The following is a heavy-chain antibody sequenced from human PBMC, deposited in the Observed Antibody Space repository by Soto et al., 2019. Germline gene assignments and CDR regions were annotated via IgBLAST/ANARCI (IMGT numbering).Heavy chain of an antibody. V-gene: IGHV3-33*01. CDR2: IWYDGSNK. CDR1: GFTFSSYG. CDR3: ARVGDFWSGSTLQYYYYGMDV. J-gene: IGHJ6*02. Sequence: QVQLVESGGGVVQPGRSLRLSCAASGFTFSSYGMHWVRQAPGKGLEWVAVIWYDGSNKYYADSVKGRFTISRDNSKNPLYLEMNRLRAEDTAVYYCARVGDFWSGSTLQYYYYGMDVWGQGTTVTVSS. D-gene: IGHD3-3*01.